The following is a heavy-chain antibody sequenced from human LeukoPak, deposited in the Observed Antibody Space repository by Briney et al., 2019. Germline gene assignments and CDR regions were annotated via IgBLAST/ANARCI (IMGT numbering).Heavy chain of an antibody. CDR1: GGSFSGYY. Sequence: SETLSLTCAVYGGSFSGYYWSWIRQPPGKGLEWIGYIYYSGSTNYNPSLKSRVTISVDTSKNQFSLELSSVTAADTAVYYCARSVDYGPPLDYWGQGTLVTVSS. CDR3: ARSVDYGPPLDY. D-gene: IGHD4-17*01. V-gene: IGHV4-59*08. CDR2: IYYSGST. J-gene: IGHJ4*02.